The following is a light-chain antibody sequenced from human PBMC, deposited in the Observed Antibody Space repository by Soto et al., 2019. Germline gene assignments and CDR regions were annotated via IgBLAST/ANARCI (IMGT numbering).Light chain of an antibody. Sequence: QSVLTQPASVSGSPGQAITTSCTGISSDVGGYDYVSWYQQHPGKAPKVMIYEVSNRPPGVSNRFSGSKSGNTASLTISGLQAEDEADYYCTSYTSSTLYVFGTGTKVTVL. J-gene: IGLJ1*01. CDR3: TSYTSSTLYV. CDR1: SSDVGGYDY. CDR2: EVS. V-gene: IGLV2-14*01.